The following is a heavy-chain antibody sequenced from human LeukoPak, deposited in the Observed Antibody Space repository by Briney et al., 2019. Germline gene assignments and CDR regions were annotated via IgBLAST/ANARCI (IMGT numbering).Heavy chain of an antibody. D-gene: IGHD1-26*01. CDR2: IDWDDDK. V-gene: IGHV2-70*04. Sequence: SGPTLVNPTQTLTLTCNFSGFSLSTSGMRVSWIRQPPGKALEWLARIDWDDDKFYSISLKPRLTISKDTSKNQVVLTMTNMDPVDTATYYCARMISGTYLDYWGQGTLVTVSS. CDR1: GFSLSTSGMR. J-gene: IGHJ4*02. CDR3: ARMISGTYLDY.